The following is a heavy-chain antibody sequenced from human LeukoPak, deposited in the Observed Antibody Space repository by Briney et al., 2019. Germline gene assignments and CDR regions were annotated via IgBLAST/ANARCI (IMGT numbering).Heavy chain of an antibody. J-gene: IGHJ4*02. CDR2: IYPGDSDT. CDR1: GYSFTTYW. V-gene: IGHV5-51*01. CDR3: ARRGALGYFDY. Sequence: GESLKISCEGSGYSFTTYWIGWVRQMPGKGLEWMGVIYPGDSDTRYSPSFQGQVTISADKSISTAYLQWSSLKASDTAIYYCARRGALGYFDYWGQGTLVTVSP. D-gene: IGHD4/OR15-4a*01.